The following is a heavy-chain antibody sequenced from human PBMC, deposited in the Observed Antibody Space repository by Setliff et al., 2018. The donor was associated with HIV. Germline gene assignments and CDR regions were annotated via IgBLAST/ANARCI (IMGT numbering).Heavy chain of an antibody. V-gene: IGHV3-30*02. J-gene: IGHJ5*02. CDR3: TTENYYGSGSYNWFDP. CDR1: GLTFSRYG. CDR2: IQYDESNK. D-gene: IGHD3-10*01. Sequence: HPGGSLRLSCAVSGLTFSRYGFHWVRQVPGKGLDWVTFIQYDESNKYYGDSVRGRFTISRDNSKNTLYLQMNSLKTEDTAVYYCTTENYYGSGSYNWFDPWGQGTLVTVSS.